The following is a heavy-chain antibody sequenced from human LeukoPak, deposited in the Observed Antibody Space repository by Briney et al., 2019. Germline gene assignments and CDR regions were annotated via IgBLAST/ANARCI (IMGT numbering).Heavy chain of an antibody. V-gene: IGHV1-2*02. CDR3: ARDALYYYDSSGYPYYFDY. D-gene: IGHD3-22*01. CDR1: GYTFTGYY. CDR2: INPNSGGT. J-gene: IGHJ4*02. Sequence: ASVKVSCKPSGYTFTGYYMHWVRQAPGQGLEWMGWINPNSGGTNYAQKFQGRVTMTRDTSISTAYMELSRLRSDDTAVYYCARDALYYYDSSGYPYYFDYWGQGTLVTVSS.